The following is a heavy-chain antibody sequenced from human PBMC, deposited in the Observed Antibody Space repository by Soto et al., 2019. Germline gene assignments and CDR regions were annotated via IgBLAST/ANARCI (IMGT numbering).Heavy chain of an antibody. CDR3: ARGWSYDILTGYSY. CDR1: GGSFSNYA. D-gene: IGHD3-9*01. Sequence: QVQLVQSGAEVKKPGSSVKVSCKASGGSFSNYAISWVRQAPGQGLEWMGGITPIFGTANYAQRFQGRVTITADESTSTAYMELSSLRSEDTAVYYCARGWSYDILTGYSYWRQGPLVTVSS. V-gene: IGHV1-69*01. CDR2: ITPIFGTA. J-gene: IGHJ4*02.